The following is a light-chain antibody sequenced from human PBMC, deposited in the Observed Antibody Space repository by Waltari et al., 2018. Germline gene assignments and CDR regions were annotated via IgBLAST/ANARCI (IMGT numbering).Light chain of an antibody. V-gene: IGKV3-20*01. CDR3: QQYDGSILT. CDR1: KTINNKF. CDR2: GAS. Sequence: IVLTQSPDTVSLSPGQRANISGRASKTINNKFLVWYQQKPCQAPRLLIHGASSRATGFPDRFSGSGSGTDFTLTISRLEPEDVAVYYCQQYDGSILTFGGGTKVEI. J-gene: IGKJ4*01.